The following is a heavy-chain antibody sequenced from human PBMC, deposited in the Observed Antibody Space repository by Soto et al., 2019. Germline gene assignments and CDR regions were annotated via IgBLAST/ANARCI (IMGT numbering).Heavy chain of an antibody. Sequence: EVQLLESGGGLVQPGGSLRLSCAASGFTFSSYAMSWIRQAPGKGLEWVSAISGSGGSTYYADSVKGRFTISRDNSKNTLYLQMNSLRAEDTAVYYCAKVLRYSSGWYLNYYYYYGMDVWGQGTTVTVSS. J-gene: IGHJ6*02. CDR1: GFTFSSYA. CDR2: ISGSGGST. D-gene: IGHD6-19*01. CDR3: AKVLRYSSGWYLNYYYYYGMDV. V-gene: IGHV3-23*01.